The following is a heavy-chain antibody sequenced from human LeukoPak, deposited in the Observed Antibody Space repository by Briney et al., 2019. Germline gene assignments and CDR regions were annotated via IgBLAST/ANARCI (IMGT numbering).Heavy chain of an antibody. CDR2: IRSQRDGETT. CDR1: GFNFQYAW. D-gene: IGHD2-15*01. Sequence: GGSLRLSCAASGFNFQYAWMTWVRQAPGKGLEWVGRIRSQRDGETTDYAAPVKSRFSISRDDSKKTVYLQMTSLKTEDTAVYYCTTLVGSPTYWGQGTLVSVSS. CDR3: TTLVGSPTY. V-gene: IGHV3-15*05. J-gene: IGHJ4*02.